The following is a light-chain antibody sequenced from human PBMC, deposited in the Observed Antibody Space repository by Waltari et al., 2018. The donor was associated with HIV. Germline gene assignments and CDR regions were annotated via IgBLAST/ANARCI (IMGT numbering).Light chain of an antibody. CDR3: QQINSVPLT. CDR2: GGS. Sequence: DIHLTQSPSILSASVGERVTITCRASQGISSYVAWYQQKPGKAPKLLIYGGSTLQGGVPSRFSGSGSGTDFTHTIKSLQPEDFATYYCQQINSVPLTFGGGTKVDIK. CDR1: QGISSY. V-gene: IGKV1-9*01. J-gene: IGKJ4*01.